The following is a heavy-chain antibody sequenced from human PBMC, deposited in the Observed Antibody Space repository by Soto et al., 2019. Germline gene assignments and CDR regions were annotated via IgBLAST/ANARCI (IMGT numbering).Heavy chain of an antibody. J-gene: IGHJ5*02. CDR2: ISGSGGST. Sequence: GGSLRLSCAASGFTFSSYAMSWVRQAPGKGLEWVSAISGSGGSTYYADSVKGRFTISRDNSKNTLYLQMNSLRAEDTAVYYCSKGPRTHPYNLKPTPPGGWFDPWGQGTLVTVSS. CDR3: SKGPRTHPYNLKPTPPGGWFDP. CDR1: GFTFSSYA. V-gene: IGHV3-23*01. D-gene: IGHD1-20*01.